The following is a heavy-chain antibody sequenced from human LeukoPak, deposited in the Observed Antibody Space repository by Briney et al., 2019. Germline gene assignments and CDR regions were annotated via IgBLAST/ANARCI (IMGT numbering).Heavy chain of an antibody. CDR2: ICSGGST. V-gene: IGHV3-53*01. CDR3: ARVAIRSSSYISGIDY. CDR1: GLTVTSNY. Sequence: GGSLRLSCAASGLTVTSNYMGWVRPAPGKGLEWVSVICSGGSTYYANSVKSRFTISRDNSKNTLYIHMNNLRAEDTAVYYCARVAIRSSSYISGIDYWGQGTLVTVSS. D-gene: IGHD1-20*01. J-gene: IGHJ4*02.